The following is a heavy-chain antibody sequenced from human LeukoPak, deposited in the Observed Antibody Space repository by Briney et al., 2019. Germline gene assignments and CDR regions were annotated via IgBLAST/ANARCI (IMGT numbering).Heavy chain of an antibody. V-gene: IGHV3-7*01. CDR2: INPDGSDK. CDR3: AGPPQAGPFDY. D-gene: IGHD6-19*01. Sequence: GGSLRLSCAGSGFIFRDYWLTWVRQAPGKGLEWVANINPDGSDKNYVDSLRGRFTIFRDNAKNLLFLQMNSLRVEDTAVYYCAGPPQAGPFDYWGQGTLVTVSS. CDR1: GFIFRDYW. J-gene: IGHJ4*02.